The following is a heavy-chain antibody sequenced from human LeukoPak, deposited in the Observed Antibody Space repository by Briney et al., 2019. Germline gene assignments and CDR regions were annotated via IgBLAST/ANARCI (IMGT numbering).Heavy chain of an antibody. CDR3: GHPELP. Sequence: PGGSLRLSCAASGFTFSSYTMSWVRQAPVKGLEWVSGITSSGAHTYYVDSVKGRFTISRDNSKNMLYVQMTSLRAEDTAVYYCGHPELPWGQGTLVTVSS. CDR2: ITSSGAHT. CDR1: GFTFSSYT. J-gene: IGHJ4*02. D-gene: IGHD1-1*01. V-gene: IGHV3-23*01.